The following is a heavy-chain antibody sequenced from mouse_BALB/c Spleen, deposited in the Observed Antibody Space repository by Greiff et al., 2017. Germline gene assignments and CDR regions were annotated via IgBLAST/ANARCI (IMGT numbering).Heavy chain of an antibody. CDR2: IYPYNGGT. D-gene: IGHD4-1*01. J-gene: IGHJ2*01. Sequence: EVQLQQSGPELVKPGASVKISCKASGYTFTDYNMHWVKQSHGKSLEWIGYIYPYNGGTGYNQKFKSKATLTVDNSSSTAYMELRSLTSEDSAVYYCARRDWDEDRYYFDYWGQGTTLTVSS. CDR3: ARRDWDEDRYYFDY. CDR1: GYTFTDYN. V-gene: IGHV1S29*02.